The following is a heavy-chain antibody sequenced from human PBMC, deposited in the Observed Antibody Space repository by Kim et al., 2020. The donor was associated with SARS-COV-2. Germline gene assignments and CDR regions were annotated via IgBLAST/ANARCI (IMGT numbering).Heavy chain of an antibody. D-gene: IGHD6-19*01. J-gene: IGHJ4*02. CDR3: SKDARRTSGWYYFDY. Sequence: DSVEGRFTISRDNSKHTLDLQMNSLRAEDTAAYYCSKDARRTSGWYYFDYWGQGTLVTVSS. V-gene: IGHV3-23*01.